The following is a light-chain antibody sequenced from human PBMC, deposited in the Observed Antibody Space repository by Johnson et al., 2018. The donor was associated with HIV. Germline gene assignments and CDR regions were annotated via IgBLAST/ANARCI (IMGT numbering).Light chain of an antibody. CDR3: GTWDNSLNVYV. Sequence: QSVLTQPPSVSAAPGQKVTISCSGSSSNIGNKYVSWYQQLPGTVPKLLIYENTKRPSGIPDRFSGSKSGTSATLGITGLQTGDEADYFCGTWDNSLNVYVFGTATKVTVL. CDR1: SSNIGNKY. J-gene: IGLJ1*01. CDR2: ENT. V-gene: IGLV1-51*02.